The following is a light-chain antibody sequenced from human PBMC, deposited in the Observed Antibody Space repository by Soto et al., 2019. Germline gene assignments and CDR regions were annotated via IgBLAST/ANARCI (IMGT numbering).Light chain of an antibody. Sequence: EIVLTQSPATLSLSPGERATLSCRASQIVGSKLAWYQQKPGLAPRLLIYDTTIRATGIPARFSGSGSVTEFTLTISSLQSEDFAVYYCQQYNNWPLTFGGGTKVGIK. J-gene: IGKJ4*01. CDR1: QIVGSK. CDR3: QQYNNWPLT. CDR2: DTT. V-gene: IGKV3-15*01.